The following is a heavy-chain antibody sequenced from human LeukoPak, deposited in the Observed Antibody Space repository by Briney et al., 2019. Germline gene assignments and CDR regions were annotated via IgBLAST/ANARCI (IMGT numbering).Heavy chain of an antibody. CDR1: GGSFSSYY. CDR3: AREGAAAASFDY. CDR2: IYYSGST. D-gene: IGHD6-13*01. J-gene: IGHJ4*02. Sequence: SETLSLTCTVSGGSFSSYYCSWIRQPPGQGLEWIGYIYYSGSTNYNPSLKSRVTISVDTSKKQFSLKLSSVTAADTAVYYCAREGAAAASFDYWGQGTLVTVSS. V-gene: IGHV4-59*01.